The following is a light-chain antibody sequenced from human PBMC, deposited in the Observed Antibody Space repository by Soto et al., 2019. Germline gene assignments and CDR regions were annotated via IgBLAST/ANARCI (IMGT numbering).Light chain of an antibody. V-gene: IGKV1-5*01. Sequence: DIQMTQSPSTLSASVGDRVTITCRASQPISSWLAWYQQKPGKTPNLLIYYASNLQSGVPSRFSGSGSGTEFSLTISSLQPDDFATYYCQQFNSYPWTFGQGTKVDI. CDR2: YAS. CDR3: QQFNSYPWT. CDR1: QPISSW. J-gene: IGKJ1*01.